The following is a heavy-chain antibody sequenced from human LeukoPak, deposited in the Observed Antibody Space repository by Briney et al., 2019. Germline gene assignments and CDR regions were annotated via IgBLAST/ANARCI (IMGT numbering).Heavy chain of an antibody. Sequence: PGGSLRLSCAASGFTVSSNYMSWVRQAPGKGLEWVSVIYSGGSIYYADSVKGRVTISRDHSKNTLYLQMNSLRTEDTDVYYCARDPGIAARGGLYMDVWGKGTTVTVSS. CDR1: GFTVSSNY. CDR3: ARDPGIAARGGLYMDV. V-gene: IGHV3-66*02. CDR2: IYSGGSI. D-gene: IGHD6-13*01. J-gene: IGHJ6*03.